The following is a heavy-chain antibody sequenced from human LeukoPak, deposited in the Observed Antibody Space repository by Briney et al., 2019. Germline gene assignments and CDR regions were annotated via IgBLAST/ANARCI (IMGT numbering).Heavy chain of an antibody. CDR1: GFTFSSYA. Sequence: GGSLRLSCAASGFTFSSYAMSWVRQAPGKGLEWVSGISVSGSSTYYADSVKGRFTTSRDNSKNSLYLQMNTLRAEDTAVYYCAKSLVLYSQDSFDRWGQGTLVTVSS. CDR3: AKSLVLYSQDSFDR. CDR2: ISVSGSST. D-gene: IGHD2-15*01. V-gene: IGHV3-23*01. J-gene: IGHJ4*02.